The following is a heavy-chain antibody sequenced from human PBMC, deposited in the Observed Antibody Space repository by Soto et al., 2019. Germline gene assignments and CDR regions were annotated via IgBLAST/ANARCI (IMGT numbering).Heavy chain of an antibody. CDR3: AHSRGISSWDNWFDP. CDR1: GFSLSTSGVG. Sequence: QITLKESGPPLVKPTQTLTLTCTFSGFSLSTSGVGVGWIRQSPGKALEWLALIYWDDDKRYSPSLKSRLTIXXDXSXXQVVLIMTNMDPVDTATYYCAHSRGISSWDNWFDPWGQGTLVTVSS. D-gene: IGHD6-13*01. CDR2: IYWDDDK. V-gene: IGHV2-5*02. J-gene: IGHJ5*02.